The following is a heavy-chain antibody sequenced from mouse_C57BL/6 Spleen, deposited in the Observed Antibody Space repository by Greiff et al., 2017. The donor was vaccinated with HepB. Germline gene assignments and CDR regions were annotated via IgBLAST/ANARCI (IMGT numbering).Heavy chain of an antibody. V-gene: IGHV5-17*01. CDR1: GFTFSVYG. Sequence: EVHLVESGGGLVKPGGSLKLSCAASGFTFSVYGMHWVRQAPEKGLEWVAYISSGSSTIYYADTVKGRFTISRDNAKNTLFLKMTRLRSEDTAMYYCAKTGYYYAMCYWGKGTSVSVAS. D-gene: IGHD4-1*01. CDR2: ISSGSSTI. J-gene: IGHJ4*01. CDR3: AKTGYYYAMCY.